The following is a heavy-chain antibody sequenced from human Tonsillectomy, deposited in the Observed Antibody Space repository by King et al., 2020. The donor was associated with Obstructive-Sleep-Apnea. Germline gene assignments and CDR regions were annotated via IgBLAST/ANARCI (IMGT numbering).Heavy chain of an antibody. D-gene: IGHD3-16*02. CDR2: ISSSSSYI. J-gene: IGHJ2*01. CDR3: ARDYHDYVWGSYRYTGYWYFDL. CDR1: GFTFSSYS. Sequence: VQLVESGGGLVKPGGSLRLSCAASGFTFSSYSMNWVRQAPGKGLEWVSSISSSSSYIYYADSVKGRFTISRDNAKNSLYLQMNSLRAEDTAGYYCARDYHDYVWGSYRYTGYWYFDLWGRGTLVTVSS. V-gene: IGHV3-21*01.